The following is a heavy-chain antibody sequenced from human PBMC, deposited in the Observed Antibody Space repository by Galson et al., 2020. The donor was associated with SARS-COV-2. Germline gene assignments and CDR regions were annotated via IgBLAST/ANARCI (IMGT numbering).Heavy chain of an antibody. CDR1: GFTFSNTE. CDR3: ATGDVWFES. J-gene: IGHJ5*01. D-gene: IGHD7-27*01. CDR2: ISMSGITI. V-gene: IGHV3-48*03. Sequence: GGSLRLSCAASGFTFSNTEMNWVRQAPGKGLEWLSYISMSGITIYYADSVKGRFTISRDNAENSLYLQMNSLRAEDTGIYYCATGDVWFESWGQGTLVTVSS.